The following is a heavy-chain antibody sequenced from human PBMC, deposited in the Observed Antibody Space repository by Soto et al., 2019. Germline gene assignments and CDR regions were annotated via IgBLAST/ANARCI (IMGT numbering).Heavy chain of an antibody. CDR3: ARDSYSSSWYRFHYGMDV. D-gene: IGHD6-13*01. J-gene: IGHJ6*02. V-gene: IGHV3-33*01. CDR1: GFTFSSYG. CDR2: IWYDGSNK. Sequence: GGSLRLSCAASGFTFSSYGMHWVRQAPGKGLEWVAVIWYDGSNKYYADSVKGRFTISRDNSKNTLYLQMNSLRAEDTAVYYCARDSYSSSWYRFHYGMDVWGQGTTVTVSS.